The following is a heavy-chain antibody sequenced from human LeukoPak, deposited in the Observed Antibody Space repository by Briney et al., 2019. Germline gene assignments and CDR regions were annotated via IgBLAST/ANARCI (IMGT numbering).Heavy chain of an antibody. D-gene: IGHD4-17*01. CDR2: INYSGSA. CDR3: ARDSSGDYVFTY. J-gene: IGHJ4*02. CDR1: GGSLRGNY. Sequence: SETLSLTCAVYGGSLRGNYWSWIRQPPGKGLEWIGEINYSGSANYRPSLKSRVTISVDTSKNQFSLKLSSVTAADTAVYYCARDSSGDYVFTYWGQGTLVTVSS. V-gene: IGHV4-34*01.